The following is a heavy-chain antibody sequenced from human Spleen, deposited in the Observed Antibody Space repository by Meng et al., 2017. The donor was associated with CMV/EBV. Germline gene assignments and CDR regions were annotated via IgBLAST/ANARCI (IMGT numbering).Heavy chain of an antibody. CDR3: AREGMAIKALGY. D-gene: IGHD2-8*01. CDR1: GGSFSGYY. Sequence: QLQRWGAGLLKPSGTLSLTCAVYGGSFSGYYWSWIRQPPGKGLEWIGEINHSGSTNYNPSLKSRVTISVDTSKNQFSLKLSSVTAADTAVYYCAREGMAIKALGYWGQGTLVTVSS. J-gene: IGHJ4*02. V-gene: IGHV4-34*01. CDR2: INHSGST.